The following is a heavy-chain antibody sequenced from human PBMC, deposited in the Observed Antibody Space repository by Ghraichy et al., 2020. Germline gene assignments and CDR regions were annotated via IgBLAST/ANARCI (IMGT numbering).Heavy chain of an antibody. CDR2: IKQDGSEK. J-gene: IGHJ4*02. CDR1: GFTFSRDW. CDR3: VRGMGWYFGY. Sequence: SCAASGFTFSRDWMHWVRQAPGKGLEWVATIKQDGSEKVYVDSVKGRFTISRDNAKNSLYLQLNSLRDEDTAVYYCVRGMGWYFGYWGQGTLVTVSS. D-gene: IGHD6-19*01. V-gene: IGHV3-7*03.